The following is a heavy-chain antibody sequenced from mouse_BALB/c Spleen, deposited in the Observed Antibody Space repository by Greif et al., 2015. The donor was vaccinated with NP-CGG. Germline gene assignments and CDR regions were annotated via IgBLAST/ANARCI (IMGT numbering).Heavy chain of an antibody. CDR3: ARRAYGSSYWYFDV. CDR1: GFTFTDYY. Sequence: EVKLMESGGGLVQPGGSLRLSCATSGFTFTDYYMSWVRQPPGKALGWLGFIRNKANGYTTEYSASVKGRFTISRDNSQSILYLQMNTLRAEDSATYYCARRAYGSSYWYFDVWGAGTTVTVSS. D-gene: IGHD1-1*01. CDR2: IRNKANGYTT. V-gene: IGHV7-3*02. J-gene: IGHJ1*01.